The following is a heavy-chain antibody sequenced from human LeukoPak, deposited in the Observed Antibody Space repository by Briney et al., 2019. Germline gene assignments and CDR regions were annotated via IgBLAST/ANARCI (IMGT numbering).Heavy chain of an antibody. Sequence: SETLSLTCTVSGGSISSYYWSWIRQPAGKGLEWIGRIYTSGSTNYNPSLKSRVTMSVDTSKNQFSLKLSSVTAADTAVYYCAKRQYGSGSPTFDPWGQGTLVTVSS. D-gene: IGHD3-10*01. V-gene: IGHV4-4*07. CDR1: GGSISSYY. CDR3: AKRQYGSGSPTFDP. J-gene: IGHJ5*02. CDR2: IYTSGST.